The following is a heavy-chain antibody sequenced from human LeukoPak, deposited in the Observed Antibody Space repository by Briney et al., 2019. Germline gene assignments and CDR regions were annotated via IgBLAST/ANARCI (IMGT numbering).Heavy chain of an antibody. CDR1: RFTFSSYT. J-gene: IGHJ6*02. CDR3: AGEAPFGDPYYQYYGLDV. D-gene: IGHD4-17*01. CDR2: ISYDGSNK. Sequence: PGGSLRLSCAASRFTFSSYTMHWVRQAPGKGLEWVAVISYDGSNKYYADSVKGRFTISRDNSKNTLYMQMNSLRAEDTAVYYCAGEAPFGDPYYQYYGLDVWGQGTTVTVSS. V-gene: IGHV3-30-3*01.